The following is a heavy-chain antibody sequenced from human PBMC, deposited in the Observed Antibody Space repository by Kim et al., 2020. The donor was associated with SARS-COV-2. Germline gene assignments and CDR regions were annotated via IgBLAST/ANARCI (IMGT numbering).Heavy chain of an antibody. V-gene: IGHV3-48*02. J-gene: IGHJ3*02. D-gene: IGHD3-22*01. CDR1: GFTFSTYT. CDR3: ARDTPYYYDSSGYSDAFDI. Sequence: GGSLRLSCAASGFTFSTYTMNWFRQAPGKGLEWVSYISSSSSTTYYADSVKGRFTISRDNGKNSLYLQMNSLRDEDTAMNYCARDTPYYYDSSGYSDAFDIWGQGTMVTVSS. CDR2: ISSSSSTT.